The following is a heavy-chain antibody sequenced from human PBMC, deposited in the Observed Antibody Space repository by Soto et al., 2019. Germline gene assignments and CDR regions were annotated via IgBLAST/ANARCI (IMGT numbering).Heavy chain of an antibody. CDR3: AGYCSSSRFFH. D-gene: IGHD6-6*01. CDR2: IYYSGRT. CDR1: GVSLSSFY. J-gene: IGHJ4*02. Sequence: QVQLQESGPGLVKPSETLSLTCTVSGVSLSSFYWSWIRQPPGTELEWIGYIYYSGRTHYSPSRKSRLPRSLDTSKGQFSLKLRSVTAADTAVYYCAGYCSSSRFFHWGQGTLVTVSS. V-gene: IGHV4-59*08.